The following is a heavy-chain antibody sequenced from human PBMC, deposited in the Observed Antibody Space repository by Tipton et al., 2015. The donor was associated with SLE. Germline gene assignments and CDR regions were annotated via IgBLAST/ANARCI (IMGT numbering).Heavy chain of an antibody. D-gene: IGHD4-17*01. CDR1: GFTFSSYA. Sequence: SLRLSCAASGFTFSSYAMSWVRQAPGKGLEWVSAISGSGGSTYYADSVKGRFTISRDNSKNTLYLQMNSLRAEDTAVYYCARDGTTVTKGDYFDYWGQGTLVTVSS. J-gene: IGHJ4*02. CDR2: ISGSGGST. CDR3: ARDGTTVTKGDYFDY. V-gene: IGHV3-23*01.